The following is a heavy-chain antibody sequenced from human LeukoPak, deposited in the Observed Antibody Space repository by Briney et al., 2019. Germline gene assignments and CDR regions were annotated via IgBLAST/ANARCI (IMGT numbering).Heavy chain of an antibody. CDR2: IYYSGST. CDR1: GGSISSSSYY. CDR3: ARLKFAMIVVRPHYYFDY. V-gene: IGHV4-39*01. D-gene: IGHD3-22*01. J-gene: IGHJ4*02. Sequence: SQTLSLTCTVSGGSISSSSYYWGWIRQPPGKGLEWIGSIYYSGSTYYNPSLKSRVTISVDTSKNQFSLKLSSVTAADTAVYYCARLKFAMIVVRPHYYFDYWGQGTLVTVSS.